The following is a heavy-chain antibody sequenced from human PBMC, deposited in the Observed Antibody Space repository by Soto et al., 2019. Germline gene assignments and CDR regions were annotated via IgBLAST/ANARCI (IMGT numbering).Heavy chain of an antibody. J-gene: IGHJ3*02. CDR3: AKAYCGGVCYSLPDAFYM. CDR2: LYSGGST. Sequence: EVQLVESGGGLIQPGGSLRLSCAASGFTVSSNYMVWVRQAPGRGLEWVSVLYSGGSTSYADSVKGRFTVSRDNSKNTLYLQMNNLRAEDTAVYYWAKAYCGGVCYSLPDAFYMWGQGTMVSVSS. V-gene: IGHV3-53*01. D-gene: IGHD2-21*02. CDR1: GFTVSSNY.